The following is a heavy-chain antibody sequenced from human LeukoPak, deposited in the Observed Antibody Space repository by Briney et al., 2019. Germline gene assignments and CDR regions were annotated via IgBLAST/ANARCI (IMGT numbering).Heavy chain of an antibody. CDR3: AKGISYVGY. D-gene: IGHD5-18*01. Sequence: GGYLRLSCAASGFTFSSYAMSWVRQAPGKGLEWDSAISGSGGSTYYADSVKGRFTISRDNSKNTLYLQMNSLRAEGTAVYYCAKGISYVGYWGQGTLVTVSS. CDR2: ISGSGGST. CDR1: GFTFSSYA. V-gene: IGHV3-23*01. J-gene: IGHJ4*02.